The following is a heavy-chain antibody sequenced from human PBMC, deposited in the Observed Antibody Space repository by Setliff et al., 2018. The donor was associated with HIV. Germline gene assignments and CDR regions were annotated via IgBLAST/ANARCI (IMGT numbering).Heavy chain of an antibody. V-gene: IGHV4-4*08. Sequence: SETLSLTCTVSGGSISSHYWSWIRQPPGKGLEWIGYIYTSGSTNYNPSLKSRVTISVDPSKNQFSLKLNSVTAADTAVYYCARQEAGYYFDSSGYYFDYWGLGTLVTVSS. CDR3: ARQEAGYYFDSSGYYFDY. J-gene: IGHJ4*02. D-gene: IGHD3-22*01. CDR2: IYTSGST. CDR1: GGSISSHY.